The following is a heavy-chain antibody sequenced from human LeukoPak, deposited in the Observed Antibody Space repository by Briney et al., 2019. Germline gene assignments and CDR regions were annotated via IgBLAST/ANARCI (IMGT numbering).Heavy chain of an antibody. CDR3: ARDYQYTIFGVVTNPYYYMDV. CDR1: GYTFTSYG. J-gene: IGHJ6*03. Sequence: ASVKVSCKASGYTFTSYGISWVRQAPGQGLEWMGWISAYNGNTNYAQKLQGRVTMTTDTSTSTAYMELRSLRSDDTAVYYCARDYQYTIFGVVTNPYYYMDVWGKGTTVTVSS. CDR2: ISAYNGNT. V-gene: IGHV1-18*01. D-gene: IGHD3-3*01.